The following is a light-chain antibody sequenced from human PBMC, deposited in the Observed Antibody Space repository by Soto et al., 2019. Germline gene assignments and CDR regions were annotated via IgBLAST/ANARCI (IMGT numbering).Light chain of an antibody. V-gene: IGKV1-5*01. J-gene: IGKJ1*01. CDR2: DAS. CDR3: QQYQT. CDR1: KIIRSW. Sequence: DIQMTQSPSTRSASVGDRVTITCRASKIIRSWLAWYQPKPVKAPKLLIYDASSLASVVPSRFGGSGSGTEFTLTIRSLQPDDFATYNCQQYQTFGQGTKVDIK.